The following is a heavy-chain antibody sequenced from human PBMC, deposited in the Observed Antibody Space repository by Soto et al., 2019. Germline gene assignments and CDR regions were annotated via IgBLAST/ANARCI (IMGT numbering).Heavy chain of an antibody. V-gene: IGHV4-39*01. Sequence: SETLSLTCTVSGGSVSSRSYFWGWIRQPPGKGLEWIGTIYYNGSTYYNPSLKSRVTLSVDTSKNQFSLKLTSVTASDTAVYYCARQRVIPANPTNWFDPWGQGTLVTVSS. J-gene: IGHJ5*02. CDR1: GGSVSSRSYF. D-gene: IGHD2-15*01. CDR3: ARQRVIPANPTNWFDP. CDR2: IYYNGST.